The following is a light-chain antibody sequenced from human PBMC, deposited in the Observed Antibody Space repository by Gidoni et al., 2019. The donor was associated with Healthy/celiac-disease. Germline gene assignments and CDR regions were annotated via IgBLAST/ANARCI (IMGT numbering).Light chain of an antibody. CDR2: GAS. J-gene: IGKJ2*01. Sequence: IVMTQSPATLSVFPGERATLSCRASQSVSSNLAWYQQKPGQAPRLLIYGASTRSTGIPARFSGSGSGTEFTLTISSLQSEDFAVYYCQQYNNFESTFGQGTKLEIK. CDR3: QQYNNFEST. CDR1: QSVSSN. V-gene: IGKV3-15*01.